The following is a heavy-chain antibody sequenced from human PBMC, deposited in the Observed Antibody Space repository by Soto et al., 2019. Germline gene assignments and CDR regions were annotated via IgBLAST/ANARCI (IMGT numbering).Heavy chain of an antibody. J-gene: IGHJ4*01. V-gene: IGHV3-74*01. D-gene: IGHD6-19*01. CDR1: GFTFSTYW. CDR2: INSDGSGT. CDR3: VISYSSGWYRPSFEFDY. Sequence: PGGSPRLSCAASGFTFSTYWMHWLRQAPGKGLVWVSRINSDGSGTRYADSVKGRFTISRDNAKNTVHLQMNSLRSEDTAVYYCVISYSSGWYRPSFEFDYWSQGTLVTVA.